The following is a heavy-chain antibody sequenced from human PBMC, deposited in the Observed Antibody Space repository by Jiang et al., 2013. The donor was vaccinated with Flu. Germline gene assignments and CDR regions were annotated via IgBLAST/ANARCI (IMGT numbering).Heavy chain of an antibody. Sequence: PTQTLTLTCTFSGFSLSTSGVGVGWIRQPPGKALEWLALIYWDDDKRYSPSLKSRLTITKDTSKNQVVLTMTNMDPVDTATYYCAHGTVTTWGYYFDYWGQGTLVTVSS. J-gene: IGHJ4*02. D-gene: IGHD4-17*01. V-gene: IGHV2-5*02. CDR2: IYWDDDK. CDR1: GFSLSTSGVG. CDR3: AHGTVTTWGYYFDY.